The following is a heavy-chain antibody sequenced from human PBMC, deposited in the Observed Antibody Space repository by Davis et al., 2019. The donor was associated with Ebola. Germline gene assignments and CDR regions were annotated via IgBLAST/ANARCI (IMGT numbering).Heavy chain of an antibody. Sequence: ASVKVSCKASGYTFTSYYMHWVRQAPGQGLEWMGWISAYNGNTNYAQKLQGRVTMTTDTSTSTAYMELRSLRSDDTAVYYCASSRGQITIFGVVIEETYYYYGMDVWGQGTTVTVSS. D-gene: IGHD3-3*01. CDR2: ISAYNGNT. CDR3: ASSRGQITIFGVVIEETYYYYGMDV. CDR1: GYTFTSYY. V-gene: IGHV1-18*04. J-gene: IGHJ6*02.